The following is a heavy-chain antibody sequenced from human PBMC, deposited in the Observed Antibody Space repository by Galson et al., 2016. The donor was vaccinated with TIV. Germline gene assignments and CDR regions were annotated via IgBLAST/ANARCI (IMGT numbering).Heavy chain of an antibody. J-gene: IGHJ4*02. Sequence: SLRLSCAASGFTFSNYAMSWVRQAPGKGLEWVSVISGDGSSTYYADSVKGRFTISRDNSKNTLFLQINSLREEDTAVYYCAKTGDGYSSSCFPIYFDHWGQGTLVTVSS. D-gene: IGHD6-13*01. CDR3: AKTGDGYSSSCFPIYFDH. V-gene: IGHV3-23*01. CDR1: GFTFSNYA. CDR2: ISGDGSST.